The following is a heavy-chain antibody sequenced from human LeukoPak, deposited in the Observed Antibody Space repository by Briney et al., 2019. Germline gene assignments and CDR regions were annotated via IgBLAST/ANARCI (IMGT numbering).Heavy chain of an antibody. CDR1: GGSISSGGYY. V-gene: IGHV4-31*03. CDR2: IYYSGST. D-gene: IGHD4-23*01. CDR3: ARSLTTVVTA. J-gene: IGHJ5*02. Sequence: PQTLSLTCTVSGGSISSGGYYWSWIRQHPGKGLEWIGYIYYSGSTYYNPSLKSRVTISVDTSKNQFSLKLSSVTAADTAVYYCARSLTTVVTAWGQGTLVTVSS.